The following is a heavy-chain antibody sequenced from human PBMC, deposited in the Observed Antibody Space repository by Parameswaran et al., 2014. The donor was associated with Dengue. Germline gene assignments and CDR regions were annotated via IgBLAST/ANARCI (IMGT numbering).Heavy chain of an antibody. CDR2: IYSGGST. D-gene: IGHD1-26*01. V-gene: IGHV3-66*01. CDR3: AGSGSYFYYYYGMDV. Sequence: WIRQPPGKGLEWVSVIYSGGSTYYADSVKGRFTISRDNSKNTLYLQMNSLGAEDTAVYYCAGSGSYFYYYYGMDVWGQGTTVTVSS. J-gene: IGHJ6*02.